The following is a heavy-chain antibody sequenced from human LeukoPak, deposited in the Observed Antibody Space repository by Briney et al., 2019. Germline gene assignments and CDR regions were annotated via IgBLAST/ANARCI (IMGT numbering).Heavy chain of an antibody. CDR1: GFTFSSYD. CDR2: ISSSGSTI. V-gene: IGHV3-48*03. Sequence: GGSLRLSCAASGFTFSSYDMNWVRLAPGKGLEWVSYISSSGSTIYYADSLKGRFTISRDNAKNSLYLQMNSPRAEDTAVYYCAGSGQWLYYFDYWGQGTLVTASS. D-gene: IGHD6-19*01. CDR3: AGSGQWLYYFDY. J-gene: IGHJ4*02.